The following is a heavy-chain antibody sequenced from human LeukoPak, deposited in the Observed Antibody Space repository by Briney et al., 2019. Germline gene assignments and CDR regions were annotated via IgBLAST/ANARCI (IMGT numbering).Heavy chain of an antibody. CDR2: ISVFSGNT. D-gene: IGHD6-19*01. V-gene: IGHV1-18*01. Sequence: EASVKVSCKACGYTISNYAFTWVRQAPGQGLEWMGWISVFSGNTKYAQKLQGRVTKPTDTSTSTAYMELRSLTSDDTAVYYCARDLRYSRAWYPSGMDVWGKGTTVTISS. J-gene: IGHJ6*03. CDR1: GYTISNYA. CDR3: ARDLRYSRAWYPSGMDV.